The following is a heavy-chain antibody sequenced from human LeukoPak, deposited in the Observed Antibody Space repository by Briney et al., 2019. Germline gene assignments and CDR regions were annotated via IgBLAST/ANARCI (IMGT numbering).Heavy chain of an antibody. V-gene: IGHV4-59*12. CDR1: GGSISSYY. CDR2: IYYSGST. J-gene: IGHJ6*02. Sequence: SETLFLTCTVSGGSISSYYWSWIRQPPGKGLEWIGYIYYSGSTNYNPSLKSRVIISVDTSKNQFSLKLSSVTAADTAVYYCARGRFSRSYADYYYYGMDVWGQGTTVTVSS. D-gene: IGHD2-2*01. CDR3: ARGRFSRSYADYYYYGMDV.